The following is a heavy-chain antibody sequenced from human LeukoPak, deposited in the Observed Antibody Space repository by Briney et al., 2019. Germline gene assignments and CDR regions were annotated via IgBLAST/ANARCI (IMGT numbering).Heavy chain of an antibody. V-gene: IGHV1-8*01. Sequence: ASVKVSCKASGYTFTSYDINWVRQATGQGLEWMGWMNPNSGNTGYAQKFQGRVTMTEDTSTDTAYMELSSLRSEDTAVYYCATAYRRGGELDYWGQGTLVTVSS. D-gene: IGHD1-7*01. J-gene: IGHJ4*02. CDR1: GYTFTSYD. CDR3: ATAYRRGGELDY. CDR2: MNPNSGNT.